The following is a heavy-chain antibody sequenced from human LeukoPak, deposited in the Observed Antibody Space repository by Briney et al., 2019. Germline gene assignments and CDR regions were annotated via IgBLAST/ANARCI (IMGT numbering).Heavy chain of an antibody. D-gene: IGHD2-2*01. CDR1: GFTFSSYA. J-gene: IGHJ4*02. V-gene: IGHV3-30-3*01. CDR3: ARDDGYCSSTSCANEPPFDH. CDR2: ISYDGSNK. Sequence: GGSLRLSCAASGFTFSSYAMHWVRQAPGKGLEWVAVISYDGSNKYYADSVKGRFTISRDNSKNTLYLQMNSLRAEDTAVYYCARDDGYCSSTSCANEPPFDHWGQGTLVTVSS.